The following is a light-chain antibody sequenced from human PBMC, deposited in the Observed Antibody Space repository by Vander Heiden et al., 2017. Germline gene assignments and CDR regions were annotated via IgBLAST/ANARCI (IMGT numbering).Light chain of an antibody. Sequence: SSELTQDPAVSVALGQIVRSTRQGDSLRSSYAAWYQQKPGQAPVLVIYGKNNRPSGIPDRFSGSSSGITASLTITGAQAEDEADYYCKSRDSSGDHVFGTGTKVTVL. V-gene: IGLV3-19*01. J-gene: IGLJ1*01. CDR3: KSRDSSGDHV. CDR1: SLRSSY. CDR2: GKN.